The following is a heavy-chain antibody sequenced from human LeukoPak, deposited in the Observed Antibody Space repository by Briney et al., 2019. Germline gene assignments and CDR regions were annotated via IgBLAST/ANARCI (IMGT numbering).Heavy chain of an antibody. CDR2: IYYSGST. V-gene: IGHV4-39*01. CDR1: GGSISSSSYY. CDR3: ARHAPGTKAWDI. Sequence: SETLSLTCTVSGGSISSSSYYWGWIRQPPGKGLEWIGSIYYSGSTYYNPSLKSRFTISVDTSKNQFSLKLSSVTAADTAVYYCARHAPGTKAWDIWGQGTMVTVSS. D-gene: IGHD1-1*01. J-gene: IGHJ3*02.